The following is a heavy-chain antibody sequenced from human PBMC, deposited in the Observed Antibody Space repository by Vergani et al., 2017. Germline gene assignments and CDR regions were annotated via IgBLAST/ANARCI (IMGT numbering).Heavy chain of an antibody. V-gene: IGHV3-7*04. J-gene: IGHJ4*02. CDR1: GFDFSDYY. CDR3: ARVSASGGTDY. CDR2: IKKQDGNDR. D-gene: IGHD3-10*01. Sequence: EVQLVESGGGLVQPGGSLRLSCVASGFDFSDYYMSWIRQAPGKGLEWVANIKKQDGNDRYYVGSVKGRFTISRDKARKSLYLQMSRLKAEGTAVYYCARVSASGGTDYWGQGTLVTVSS.